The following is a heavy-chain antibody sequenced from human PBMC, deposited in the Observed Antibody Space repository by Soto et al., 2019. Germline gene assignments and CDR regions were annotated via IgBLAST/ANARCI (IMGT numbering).Heavy chain of an antibody. CDR1: GFTFSSYE. V-gene: IGHV3-48*03. D-gene: IGHD1-26*01. CDR3: ARVKVGAQSLDF. J-gene: IGHJ4*02. CDR2: ISSSGRTI. Sequence: GGSLRLSCAASGFTFSSYEMNWVRQAPGKGLEWVSYISSSGRTIYYADSVEGRFTISRDNAKNSLYLQMNSLRAEDTAVYYCARVKVGAQSLDFWGQGTLVTVSS.